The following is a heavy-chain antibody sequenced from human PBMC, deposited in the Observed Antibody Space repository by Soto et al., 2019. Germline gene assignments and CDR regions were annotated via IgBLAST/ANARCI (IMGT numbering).Heavy chain of an antibody. Sequence: QVQLQESGPGVVKPSQTLSLTCSVSGDSISNDNYYWSWIRQPPGKGLEWIGHIYHSGCTYQNPSRKSRLTISITPSKKQCSLNLISVTAADTAVYYCATTVSRAPLDDADADYGRWGRGTLVTVPS. D-gene: IGHD3-16*01. CDR1: GDSISNDNYY. CDR3: ATTVSRAPLDDADADYGR. CDR2: IYHSGCT. J-gene: IGHJ4*02. V-gene: IGHV4-30-4*01.